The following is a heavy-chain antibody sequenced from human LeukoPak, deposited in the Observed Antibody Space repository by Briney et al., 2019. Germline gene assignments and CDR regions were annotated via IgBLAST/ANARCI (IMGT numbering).Heavy chain of an antibody. CDR3: ATARDTTMGCY. Sequence: VXVSFKASGGTFKIDIIRGVRQAPGQGLEWMGGIIPFLGRTNYTQKFQGRVTITADKSTRTAYMELSSLRSEDTAVYYCATARDTTMGCYWGQGTLVTVS. CDR2: IIPFLGRT. V-gene: IGHV1-69*02. D-gene: IGHD5-18*01. CDR1: GGTFKIDI. J-gene: IGHJ4*02.